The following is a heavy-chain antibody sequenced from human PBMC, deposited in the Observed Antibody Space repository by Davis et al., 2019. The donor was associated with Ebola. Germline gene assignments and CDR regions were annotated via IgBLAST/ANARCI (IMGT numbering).Heavy chain of an antibody. CDR3: ATAENSFGVVLRHYFDS. V-gene: IGHV1-69*13. J-gene: IGHJ4*02. D-gene: IGHD3-3*01. CDR2: LTPLFATP. Sequence: SVKVSCKASGDTFSTNSVIWVRQAPGQGLEWMGELTPLFATPSYSQKFQGRVTITADESTATAYMELSGLGSEDSAIYYCATAENSFGVVLRHYFDSWGQGTLVTVSS. CDR1: GDTFSTNS.